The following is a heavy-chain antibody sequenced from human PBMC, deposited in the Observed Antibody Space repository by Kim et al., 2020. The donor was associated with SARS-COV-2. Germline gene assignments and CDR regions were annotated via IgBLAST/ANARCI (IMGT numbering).Heavy chain of an antibody. J-gene: IGHJ4*02. CDR2: ISYDGSNK. D-gene: IGHD3-22*01. Sequence: GGSLRLSCAASGFTFSSYGMHWVRQAPGKGLEWVAVISYDGSNKYYADSVKGRFTISRDNSKNTLYLQMNSLRAEDTAVYFCSKDQLYDRTSGYPSLLFDYWGQGTLVTVSS. CDR1: GFTFSSYG. V-gene: IGHV3-30*18. CDR3: SKDQLYDRTSGYPSLLFDY.